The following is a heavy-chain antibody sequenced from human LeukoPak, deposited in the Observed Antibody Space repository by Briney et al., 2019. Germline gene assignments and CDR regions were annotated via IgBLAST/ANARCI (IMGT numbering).Heavy chain of an antibody. CDR1: GFTFSNAW. V-gene: IGHV3-15*01. J-gene: IGHJ4*02. CDR2: IKSKTDGGTI. Sequence: GGSLRLSCIASGFTFSNAWMNWVRQAPGKGLEWVGRIKSKTDGGTIDYAAPVKGRLSISRDDSKNTLYLDMNSLETEDTAVYYCTTQWLGGPLEENFDYWGQGTLVTVSS. CDR3: TTQWLGGPLEENFDY. D-gene: IGHD6-19*01.